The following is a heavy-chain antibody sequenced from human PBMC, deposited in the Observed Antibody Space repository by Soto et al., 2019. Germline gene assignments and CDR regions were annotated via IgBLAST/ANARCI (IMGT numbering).Heavy chain of an antibody. J-gene: IGHJ5*02. V-gene: IGHV4-4*02. CDR1: GGSISSSNW. CDR3: ARLILLYSSSWYGNWFDP. CDR2: IYHSGST. Sequence: QVQLQESGPGLVKPSGTLSLTCAVSGGSISSSNWWSWVRQPPGKGLVWIGEIYHSGSTNYNPSLMSRVTIAVDKSKNQCSLKLRSVTAADTAVYYCARLILLYSSSWYGNWFDPWGQGTLVTVS. D-gene: IGHD6-13*01.